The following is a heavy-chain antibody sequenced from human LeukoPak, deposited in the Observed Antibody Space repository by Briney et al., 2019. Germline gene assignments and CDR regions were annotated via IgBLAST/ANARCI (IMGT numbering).Heavy chain of an antibody. J-gene: IGHJ4*02. V-gene: IGHV3-21*01. CDR1: GFTFSSYS. CDR2: ISSSSTYI. D-gene: IGHD2-2*01. CDR3: ASPDCGSTRCYGFDY. Sequence: GGSLRLSCAASGFTFSSYSMSWVRQAPGNGLDWVSSISSSSTYIYYADSVKGRFTISRDDAMNSLYLQMSSLRAEDTAVYYCASPDCGSTRCYGFDYWGQGTLVTVSS.